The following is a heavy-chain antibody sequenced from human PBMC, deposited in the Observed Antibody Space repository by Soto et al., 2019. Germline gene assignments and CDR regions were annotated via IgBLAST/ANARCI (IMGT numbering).Heavy chain of an antibody. CDR1: GGTFSSYA. CDR2: IISIFGTA. Sequence: QVQLVQPGAEVKKPGSSVKVSCTASGGTFSSYAISWVRQATGQGLEWMGGIISIFGTANYAQKFQGRVTITEDKSTSTAYMELRSLRSEDTAVYYCARGSVEGYNWDERGFDIWGQGTMVTVSS. J-gene: IGHJ3*02. CDR3: ARGSVEGYNWDERGFDI. V-gene: IGHV1-69*06. D-gene: IGHD5-12*01.